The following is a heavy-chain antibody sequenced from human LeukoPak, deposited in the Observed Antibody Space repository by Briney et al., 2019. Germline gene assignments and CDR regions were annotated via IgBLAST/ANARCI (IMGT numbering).Heavy chain of an antibody. Sequence: GGSLRLSCAASGFTFSSYSMNWVRQAAGKGLEWVSSISSRSSYIYYADSVKDRFTISRDNAKNSLYLQMNSLRAEDTAVYYCARRGWYIDYWGQGTLVTVSS. CDR2: ISSRSSYI. J-gene: IGHJ4*02. CDR3: ARRGWYIDY. CDR1: GFTFSSYS. V-gene: IGHV3-21*01. D-gene: IGHD6-19*01.